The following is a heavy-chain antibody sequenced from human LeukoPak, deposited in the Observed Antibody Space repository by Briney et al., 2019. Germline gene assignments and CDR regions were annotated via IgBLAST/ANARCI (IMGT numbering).Heavy chain of an antibody. Sequence: SETLSLTCTVSGGSISSYYWSWIRQPPGKGLEWIGYIHYSGSTHYNPSLKSRVTISVDTSKNQVSLKLSSVTAADTAVYYCAREVAKDYFDYWGQGTLVTVSS. CDR2: IHYSGST. CDR3: AREVAKDYFDY. D-gene: IGHD2-15*01. V-gene: IGHV4-59*12. CDR1: GGSISSYY. J-gene: IGHJ4*02.